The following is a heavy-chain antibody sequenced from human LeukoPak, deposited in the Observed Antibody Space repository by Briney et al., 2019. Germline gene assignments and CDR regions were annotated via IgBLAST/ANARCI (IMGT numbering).Heavy chain of an antibody. D-gene: IGHD2-2*02. CDR3: ARTTTEYCSSTSCYKGWGYYFDY. CDR1: GYTFTSYY. Sequence: GASVKVSCKASGYTFTSYYMHWVRQAPGQGLEWMGIINPSGGSTSYAQKFQGRVTMTRDTSTSTVYMELSSLRSEDTAVYYCARTTTEYCSSTSCYKGWGYYFDYWGQGTLVTVSS. CDR2: INPSGGST. V-gene: IGHV1-46*01. J-gene: IGHJ4*02.